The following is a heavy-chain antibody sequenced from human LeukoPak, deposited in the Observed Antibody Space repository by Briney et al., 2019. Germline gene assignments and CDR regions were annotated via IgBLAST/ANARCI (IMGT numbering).Heavy chain of an antibody. Sequence: GGSLRLSCAASGFTFSSYSMNWLRQAPGKGLEGVSSISSSSYIYYADSVKGQFTISRDNSKNSLYLQMNSLRAEDTAVYYCARPTYSSGGSCYSDWGQGTLVTVSS. J-gene: IGHJ4*02. CDR2: ISSSSYI. D-gene: IGHD2-15*01. V-gene: IGHV3-21*01. CDR1: GFTFSSYS. CDR3: ARPTYSSGGSCYSD.